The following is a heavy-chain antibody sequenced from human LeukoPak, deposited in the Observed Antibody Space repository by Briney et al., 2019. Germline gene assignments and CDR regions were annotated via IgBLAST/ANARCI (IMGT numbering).Heavy chain of an antibody. Sequence: GGSLRLSCAASGFTFSSYWMSWVRQAPGKGLEWVANIKQDGSEKYYVDSVKGRFTISRDNAKNPLYLQMNSLRAEDTAVYYCARLLSGYGKMPHGDYWGQGTLVTVSP. V-gene: IGHV3-7*01. CDR2: IKQDGSEK. D-gene: IGHD5-12*01. CDR3: ARLLSGYGKMPHGDY. CDR1: GFTFSSYW. J-gene: IGHJ4*02.